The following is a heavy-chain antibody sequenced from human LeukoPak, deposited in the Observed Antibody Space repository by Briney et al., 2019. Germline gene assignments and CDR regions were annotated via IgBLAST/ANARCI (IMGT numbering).Heavy chain of an antibody. D-gene: IGHD6-19*01. CDR2: ISPYNGDT. Sequence: GASVRVSCKASGYIFTNCGIIWVRQAPGQGLEWLGLISPYNGDTKYAQSVQGRVTLTTETSTNTVYMQLRSLTSDDTAVYFCARSHSGSLRAPFHYWGQGSLVAVSS. CDR1: GYIFTNCG. J-gene: IGHJ4*02. V-gene: IGHV1-18*01. CDR3: ARSHSGSLRAPFHY.